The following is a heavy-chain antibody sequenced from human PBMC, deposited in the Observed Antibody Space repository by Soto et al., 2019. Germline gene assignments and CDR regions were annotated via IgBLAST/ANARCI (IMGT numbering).Heavy chain of an antibody. CDR2: IAHHGLKE. CDR3: AKDWVGGSNKYYFEY. V-gene: IGHV3-30*18. J-gene: IGHJ4*02. CDR1: GFTFRDYG. D-gene: IGHD1-26*01. Sequence: QVQLVESGGGEVRPGRSLRLSYVASGFTFRDYGMHWVRQAPGKGLEWVAGIAHHGLKEHYADSVKGRFIISRDNSKKTVYLQLNSLRGDDTAVYYCAKDWVGGSNKYYFEYWGQGTLVTVSS.